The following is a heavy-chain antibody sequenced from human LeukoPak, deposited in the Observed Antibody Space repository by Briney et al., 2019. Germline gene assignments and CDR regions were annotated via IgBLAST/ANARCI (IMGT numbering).Heavy chain of an antibody. V-gene: IGHV3-30-3*01. J-gene: IGHJ5*02. D-gene: IGHD6-13*01. CDR2: ISYDGSNK. CDR1: GLTFNNYN. Sequence: PGGSLRLSCVASGLTFNNYNMHWVRQAPGKGLEWVAVISYDGSNKYYADSVKGRFTISRDNSKNTLYLQMNSLRAEDTAVYYCAREGMIAAAGSWFDPWGQGTLVTVSS. CDR3: AREGMIAAAGSWFDP.